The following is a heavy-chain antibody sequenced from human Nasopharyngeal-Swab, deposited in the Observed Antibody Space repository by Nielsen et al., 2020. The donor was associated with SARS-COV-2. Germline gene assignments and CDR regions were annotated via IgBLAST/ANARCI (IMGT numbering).Heavy chain of an antibody. CDR1: GFTFSSYE. V-gene: IGHV3-48*03. CDR2: ISSSGSTI. Sequence: GESLKISCAASGFTFSSYEMNWVRQAPGKGLEWVSYISSSGSTIYYADSVKGRFTISRDNAKNSLYLQMNSLRAEDTAVYYCARDLKWEPTSRYYYYGMDVWGQGTTVTVSS. J-gene: IGHJ6*02. D-gene: IGHD1-26*01. CDR3: ARDLKWEPTSRYYYYGMDV.